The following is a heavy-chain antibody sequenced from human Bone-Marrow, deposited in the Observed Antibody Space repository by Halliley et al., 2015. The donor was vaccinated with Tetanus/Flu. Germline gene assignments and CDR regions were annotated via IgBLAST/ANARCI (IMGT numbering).Heavy chain of an antibody. J-gene: IGHJ4*02. Sequence: IYYDGSDEYYADSVKGRFTISRDNSKNTLYLQMSSLRAEDTAIYYCARGGGYDPSGFYFDYWGQGTLVSVSS. D-gene: IGHD3-3*01. CDR2: IYYDGSDE. CDR3: ARGGGYDPSGFYFDY. V-gene: IGHV3-33*04.